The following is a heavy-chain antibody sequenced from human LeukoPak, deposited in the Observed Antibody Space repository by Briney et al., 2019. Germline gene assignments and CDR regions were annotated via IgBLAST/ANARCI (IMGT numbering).Heavy chain of an antibody. CDR2: IYYSGST. J-gene: IGHJ5*02. CDR3: ARGRYCSGGSCYWFDR. Sequence: SETLSLTCTVSGGSIRTGDYYWSWSRQPPGKGQERIEYIYYSGSTYYNPSLKSRVTISVDTSKNQFSLKLSSVTAADTAVYYCARGRYCSGGSCYWFDRWGQGTLVTVSS. V-gene: IGHV4-30-4*08. D-gene: IGHD2-15*01. CDR1: GGSIRTGDYY.